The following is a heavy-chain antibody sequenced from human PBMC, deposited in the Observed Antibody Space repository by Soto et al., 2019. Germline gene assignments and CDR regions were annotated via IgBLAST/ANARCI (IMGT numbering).Heavy chain of an antibody. CDR2: ISYGGTDQ. CDR3: AKEVRYYYDSSGVDAFDI. Sequence: QVQLVESGGGVVQPGRSLRLSCAASGFTFDTYGMHWVRQAPGKGLEWVAVISYGGTDQYYADSVKGRYTIYRDNSKNTVYLQMNSLRAEHTAVYYCAKEVRYYYDSSGVDAFDIWGQGTMVTVSS. D-gene: IGHD3-22*01. V-gene: IGHV3-30*18. CDR1: GFTFDTYG. J-gene: IGHJ3*02.